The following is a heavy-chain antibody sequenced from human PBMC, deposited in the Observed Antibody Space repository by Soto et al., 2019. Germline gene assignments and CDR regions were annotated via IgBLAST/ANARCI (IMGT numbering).Heavy chain of an antibody. CDR1: GYTFTGYA. CDR3: ARAPSWYTFDY. J-gene: IGHJ4*02. Sequence: QVQLVQSGAEVKKPGASVKVSCKASGYTFTGYAMHWVRQAPGQRLEWMGWINAGNGNTKYSQKFQGRVTITRDTSASTAYMELSSLRSEDTAVYYCARAPSWYTFDYWGQGTLVTVSS. CDR2: INAGNGNT. V-gene: IGHV1-3*01. D-gene: IGHD6-13*01.